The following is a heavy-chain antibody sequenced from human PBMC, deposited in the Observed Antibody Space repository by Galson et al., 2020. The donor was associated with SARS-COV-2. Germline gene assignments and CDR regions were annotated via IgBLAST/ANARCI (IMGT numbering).Heavy chain of an antibody. CDR2: ISGSNGNT. V-gene: IGHV1-18*01. Sequence: ASVKVSCTASGYTFNRYGISWVRQAPGQGLEWIGWISGSNGNTNYVQKLQGRVTMTTDTSTSTAFMELRSLRSDDPAVYYCARSGRGTYRYFDLWGRGTLVTVSS. J-gene: IGHJ2*01. D-gene: IGHD3-16*01. CDR3: ARSGRGTYRYFDL. CDR1: GYTFNRYG.